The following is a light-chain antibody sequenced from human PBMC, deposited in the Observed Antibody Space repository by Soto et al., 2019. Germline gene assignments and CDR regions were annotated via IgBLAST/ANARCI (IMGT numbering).Light chain of an antibody. J-gene: IGKJ2*01. Sequence: ERVMTQSPATLSVSPGERATLSCRASQTVSTNLAWYQLKPGQAPRLLTYGASTRATGVPARFSGSGSGTEFTLTISSLQSEDFAVYYCQQYNNWLYTFGQGTKVEIK. V-gene: IGKV3-15*01. CDR3: QQYNNWLYT. CDR1: QTVSTN. CDR2: GAS.